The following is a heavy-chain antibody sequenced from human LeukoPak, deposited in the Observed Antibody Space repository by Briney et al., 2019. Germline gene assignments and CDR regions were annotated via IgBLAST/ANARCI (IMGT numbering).Heavy chain of an antibody. Sequence: ASVKVSCRASGYRFTSYDISWVRQAPGQGLQWMGVISTYTGNTNYAQSFQDRVTMTTDTSTSTVYMDLRSLTSDDTAVYYCARDQKSGLEVLWRYWGQGTLVTVSS. D-gene: IGHD3-3*01. CDR1: GYRFTSYD. CDR2: ISTYTGNT. V-gene: IGHV1-18*04. CDR3: ARDQKSGLEVLWRY. J-gene: IGHJ4*02.